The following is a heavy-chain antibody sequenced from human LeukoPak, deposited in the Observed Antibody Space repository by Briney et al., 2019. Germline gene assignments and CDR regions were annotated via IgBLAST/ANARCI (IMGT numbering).Heavy chain of an antibody. V-gene: IGHV3-23*01. Sequence: PGGSLRLSCAASGFTFSSSAMSWVRQAPGKGLEWVSAISRSSGTYYSDSVKGRFTISRDNSKNTLYLQMSSLRVEGTALYYCAKLSGSDPADYWGQGTLVTVSS. D-gene: IGHD1-26*01. CDR1: GFTFSSSA. J-gene: IGHJ4*02. CDR3: AKLSGSDPADY. CDR2: ISRSSGT.